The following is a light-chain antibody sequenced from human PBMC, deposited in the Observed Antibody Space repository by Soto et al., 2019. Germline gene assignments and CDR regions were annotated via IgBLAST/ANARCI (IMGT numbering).Light chain of an antibody. V-gene: IGLV2-11*01. Sequence: QSVLTQPRSVSGSPGQSVTISCTGISSDVGYYNYVSWYQQHPGKAPKLIIYDVSKRPSGVPDRFSGSKSGNTASLTISGLQAEDEADYFCCSYAGSYVFGTGTKLTVL. CDR1: SSDVGYYNY. CDR2: DVS. J-gene: IGLJ1*01. CDR3: CSYAGSYV.